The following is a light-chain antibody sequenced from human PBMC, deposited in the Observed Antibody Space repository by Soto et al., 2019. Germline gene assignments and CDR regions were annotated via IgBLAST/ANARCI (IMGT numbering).Light chain of an antibody. CDR1: QGSRND. J-gene: IGKJ1*01. V-gene: IGKV1-17*01. CDR3: LQHNSYPRT. Sequence: DIQMTQSPSSLSASVGDRVTITCRASQGSRNDLSWYQQKPGKAPKRLIYAASTLPRGAPSRFSGSGSGTEFALTISRLQPEDFATYYCLQHNSYPRTCGQGTEVEIK. CDR2: AAS.